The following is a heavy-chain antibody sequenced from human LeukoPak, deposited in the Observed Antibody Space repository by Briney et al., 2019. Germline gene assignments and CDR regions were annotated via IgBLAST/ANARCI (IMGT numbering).Heavy chain of an antibody. CDR3: AGGSYSVWSPFF. CDR1: GGSISSYY. J-gene: IGHJ4*02. D-gene: IGHD1-26*01. CDR2: IYYSGSS. Sequence: PSETLSLTCTASGGSISSYYWSWIRQAPGKGLEWIGYIYYSGSSNYNPPLKKRVTISISTSKNQCSLKLSSVTAADTAVYHCAGGSYSVWSPFFWGQGTLVTVSS. V-gene: IGHV4-59*01.